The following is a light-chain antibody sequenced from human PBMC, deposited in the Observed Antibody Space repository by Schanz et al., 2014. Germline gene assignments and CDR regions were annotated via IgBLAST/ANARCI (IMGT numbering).Light chain of an antibody. J-gene: IGLJ2*01. CDR3: SSYAGSSTFVV. CDR2: EGS. V-gene: IGLV2-23*01. Sequence: QSVLTQPASVSGSPGQSVTISCTGTSSDVGNYNFVSWYQHHPGKAPKLMIYEGSKRPSGVPDRFSGSKSGNTASLTVSGLQAEDEADYSCSSYAGSSTFVVFGGGTKLTVL. CDR1: SSDVGNYNF.